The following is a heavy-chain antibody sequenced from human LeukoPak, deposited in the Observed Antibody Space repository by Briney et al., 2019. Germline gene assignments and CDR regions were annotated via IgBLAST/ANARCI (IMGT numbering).Heavy chain of an antibody. Sequence: SETLSLTCTVSGGSISSYYWSWIRQPAGKGLEWIGRIYTSGSTNYNPSLKSRVTMSVDTSKNQFSLKLTSVTAADTAVYYCARVSSSWYQDWYFDRWGRGTLVTVSS. CDR2: IYTSGST. D-gene: IGHD6-13*01. V-gene: IGHV4-4*07. J-gene: IGHJ2*01. CDR1: GGSISSYY. CDR3: ARVSSSWYQDWYFDR.